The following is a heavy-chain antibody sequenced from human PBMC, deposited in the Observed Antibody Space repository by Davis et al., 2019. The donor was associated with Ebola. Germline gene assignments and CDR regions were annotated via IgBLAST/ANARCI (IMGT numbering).Heavy chain of an antibody. CDR1: GYTFTSYD. CDR2: MNPNSGNT. V-gene: IGHV1-8*01. J-gene: IGHJ6*02. Sequence: ASVKVSCKAFGYTFTSYDINWVRQATGQGLEWMGWMNPNSGNTGYAQKFQGRVTMTRNTSISTAYMELSSLRSEDTAVYYCARSRGSLRVFGVVVYYYGMDVWGQGTTVTVSS. D-gene: IGHD3-3*01. CDR3: ARSRGSLRVFGVVVYYYGMDV.